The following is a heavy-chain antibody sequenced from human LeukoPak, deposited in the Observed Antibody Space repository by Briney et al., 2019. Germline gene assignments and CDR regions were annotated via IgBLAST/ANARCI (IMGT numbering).Heavy chain of an antibody. CDR1: GYTFTSYY. J-gene: IGHJ4*02. CDR3: ARVPRDYDSSGYYDY. Sequence: ASVKVSCKASGYTFTSYYMHWVRQAPGQGLEWMGIINPSGGSTSYAQKFQGSVTMTRDTSTSTVYMELSSLRSEDTAVYYCARVPRDYDSSGYYDYWGQGTLVTVSS. D-gene: IGHD3-22*01. V-gene: IGHV1-46*01. CDR2: INPSGGST.